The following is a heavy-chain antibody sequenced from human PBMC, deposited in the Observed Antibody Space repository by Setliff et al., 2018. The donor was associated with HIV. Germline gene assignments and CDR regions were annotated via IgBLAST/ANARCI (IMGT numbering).Heavy chain of an antibody. V-gene: IGHV4-39*07. Sequence: SETLSLTCTVSGGSISSSNYYWGWIRQPPGKGLEWIGSIYYSGSTNYNPSLESRVIISEDTSRDQFFLKLTSVTADDTGIYYCARGPPFAYWGQGLLVTVSS. J-gene: IGHJ4*02. CDR2: IYYSGST. CDR1: GGSISSSNYY. CDR3: ARGPPFAY.